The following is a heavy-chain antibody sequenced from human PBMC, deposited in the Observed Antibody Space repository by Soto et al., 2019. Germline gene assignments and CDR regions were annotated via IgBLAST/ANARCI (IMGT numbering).Heavy chain of an antibody. CDR3: ATRGYSYGYYYYGMDV. J-gene: IGHJ6*02. V-gene: IGHV4-30-4*01. CDR1: GGSISSGDYY. D-gene: IGHD5-18*01. CDR2: IYYGGST. Sequence: PSETLSLTCTVSGGSISSGDYYWSWIRQPPGKGLEWIGYIYYGGSTYYNPSLKSRVTISVDTSKNQFSLKLSSVTAADTAVYYCATRGYSYGYYYYGMDVWGQGTTVTVSS.